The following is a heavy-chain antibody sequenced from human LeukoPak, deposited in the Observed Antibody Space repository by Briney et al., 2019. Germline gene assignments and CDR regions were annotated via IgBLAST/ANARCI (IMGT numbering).Heavy chain of an antibody. CDR3: ARGFSGFSEFDS. J-gene: IGHJ4*02. CDR2: IRFTGNTHTGST. V-gene: IGHV4-34*01. CDR1: GGSLSRYS. D-gene: IGHD3-3*01. Sequence: SETLSLTCEVSGGSLSRYSWNWIPQPPGKRLEWIAEIRFTGNTHTGSTRYSSSLKSRVTISVDTPKYPFSLHLTSVTAAVAGVYCCARGFSGFSEFDSWGQGTLVTVSS.